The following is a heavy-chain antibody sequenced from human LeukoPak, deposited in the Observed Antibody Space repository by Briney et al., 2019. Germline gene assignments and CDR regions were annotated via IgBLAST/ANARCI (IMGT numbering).Heavy chain of an antibody. CDR3: ARTDGYCSGGSCYWDLDY. D-gene: IGHD2-15*01. J-gene: IGHJ4*02. CDR2: IIPIFGTA. CDR1: GGTFSSYA. Sequence: ASVKVSCKASGGTFSSYAISWVRQAPGQGLEWMGGIIPIFGTANYAQKFQGRVTITADESTSTAYMELSSLRSEDTAVYYCARTDGYCSGGSCYWDLDYWGQGTLVTVSP. V-gene: IGHV1-69*13.